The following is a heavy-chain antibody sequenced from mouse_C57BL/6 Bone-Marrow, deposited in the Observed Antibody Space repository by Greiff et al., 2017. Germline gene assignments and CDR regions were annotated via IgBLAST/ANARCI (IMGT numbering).Heavy chain of an antibody. D-gene: IGHD2-2*01. J-gene: IGHJ3*01. V-gene: IGHV1-81*01. CDR3: ERFYCGYGGFAY. Sequence: QVQLQQSGAELVRPGASVKLSCKASGYTFTSYGISWVKQRPGQGLEWIGEIYPRSGDTYYNEKFKGKATLTAYKSSSTAYMQLRSLTSVDSAVYFCERFYCGYGGFAYWGQGTLVTVSA. CDR1: GYTFTSYG. CDR2: IYPRSGDT.